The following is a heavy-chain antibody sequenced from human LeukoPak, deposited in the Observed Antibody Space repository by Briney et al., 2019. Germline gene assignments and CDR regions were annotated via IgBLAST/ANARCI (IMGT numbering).Heavy chain of an antibody. V-gene: IGHV1-2*02. CDR1: GYTFTGYY. D-gene: IGHD3-9*01. Sequence: ASVKVSCKASGYTFTGYYLHWVRQAPGQGLEWMGWINPNSGATDYAQNFQGRVTMARDASITTAYMELSSLRSDDTAVYYCARGLSETGISDWGQGTLVTVSS. CDR3: ARGLSETGISD. J-gene: IGHJ4*02. CDR2: INPNSGAT.